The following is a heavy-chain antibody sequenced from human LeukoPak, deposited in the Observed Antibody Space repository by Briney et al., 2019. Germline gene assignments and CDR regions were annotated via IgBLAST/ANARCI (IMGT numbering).Heavy chain of an antibody. J-gene: IGHJ4*02. CDR2: IYPGDSDT. Sequence: GESLKISCKGSAYSFTTHWIAWVRQMPGRGLEWVGIIYPGDSDTRYSPSFQGQVTISADKSISTAYLQWSSLKASDTAMYYCARHDEIDYWGQGTLVTVSS. CDR1: AYSFTTHW. V-gene: IGHV5-51*01. CDR3: ARHDEIDY.